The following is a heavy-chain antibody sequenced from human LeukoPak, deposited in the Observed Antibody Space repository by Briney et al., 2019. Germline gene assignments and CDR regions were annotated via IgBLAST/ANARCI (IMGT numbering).Heavy chain of an antibody. J-gene: IGHJ3*02. V-gene: IGHV3-21*01. D-gene: IGHD1-26*01. CDR1: GFTFSSYS. CDR2: ISSSSSYI. CDR3: AKLSGSSRKDAFDI. Sequence: GGSLRLSCAASGFTFSSYSMNWVRQAPGKGLEWVSSISSSSSYIYYADSVKGRFTISRDNAKNSLYLQMNSLRAEDTAVYYCAKLSGSSRKDAFDIWGQGTMVTVSS.